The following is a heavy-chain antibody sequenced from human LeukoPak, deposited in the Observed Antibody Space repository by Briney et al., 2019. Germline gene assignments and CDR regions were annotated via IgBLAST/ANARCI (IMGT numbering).Heavy chain of an antibody. CDR3: ARVGENYYDSEY. V-gene: IGHV4-34*01. J-gene: IGHJ4*02. D-gene: IGHD3-22*01. CDR1: GGSFSGYN. CDR2: RSHTGTT. Sequence: SETLSLTCAVYGGSFSGYNWNWIRQSPGRGLEWIAERSHTGTTTYNPSLKSRLSISVDTSKNHFSLKLSSVTAADTAVYYCARVGENYYDSEYWGQGTLVTVSS.